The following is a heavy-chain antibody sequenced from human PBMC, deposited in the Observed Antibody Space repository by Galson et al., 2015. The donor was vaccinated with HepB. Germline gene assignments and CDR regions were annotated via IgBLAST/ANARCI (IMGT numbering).Heavy chain of an antibody. D-gene: IGHD5-12*01. CDR1: GFTFSDYY. CDR2: ISSSSSYT. J-gene: IGHJ4*02. CDR3: AREGYSGYGRGGSFDY. Sequence: SLRLSCAASGFTFSDYYMSWIRQAPGKGLEWVSYISSSSSYTNYADSVKGRFTISRDNAKNSLYLQMNSLRAEDTAVYYCAREGYSGYGRGGSFDYWGQGTLVTVSS. V-gene: IGHV3-11*06.